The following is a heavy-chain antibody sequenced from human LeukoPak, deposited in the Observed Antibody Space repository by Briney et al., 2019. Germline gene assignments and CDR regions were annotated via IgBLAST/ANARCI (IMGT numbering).Heavy chain of an antibody. D-gene: IGHD1-14*01. V-gene: IGHV3-74*01. J-gene: IGHJ3*01. CDR2: VNSDGSTT. Sequence: GGSLRLSCAASGFTFSGYQMFWVRQPPGKGLVWVSRVNSDGSTTSYADSVKGRFTVSRDNAKNTLYLQMNSLRVDDTAVYYCARLDVYTNSRYQGYVWGQGIMVTVSS. CDR1: GFTFSGYQ. CDR3: ARLDVYTNSRYQGYV.